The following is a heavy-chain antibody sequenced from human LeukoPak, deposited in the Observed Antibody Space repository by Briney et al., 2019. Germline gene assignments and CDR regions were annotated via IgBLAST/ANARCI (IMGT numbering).Heavy chain of an antibody. D-gene: IGHD6-19*01. V-gene: IGHV1-69*06. Sequence: VKVSCQASGGTFSSYAISWVRQAPGQVLEWMGGIIPIFGTANYAQKFQGRVTITADKSTSTAYMELSSLRSEDTAVYYCARGSQWLAYYFDYWGQGTLVTVSS. J-gene: IGHJ4*02. CDR2: IIPIFGTA. CDR1: GGTFSSYA. CDR3: ARGSQWLAYYFDY.